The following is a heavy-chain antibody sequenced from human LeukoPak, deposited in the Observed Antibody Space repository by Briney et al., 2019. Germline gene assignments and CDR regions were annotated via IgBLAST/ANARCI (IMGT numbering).Heavy chain of an antibody. CDR1: GGSISSYY. J-gene: IGHJ4*02. CDR2: IYYSGST. V-gene: IGHV4-59*08. Sequence: PSETLSLTCTVSGGSISSYYWSWIRQPPGKGLEWIGYIYYSGSTSYNPSLKSRVTISVDTSKNQFSHQFSLKLSSVTAADTAVYYCARHVGCSSTSCPFDYWGQGTLVTVSS. D-gene: IGHD2-2*01. CDR3: ARHVGCSSTSCPFDY.